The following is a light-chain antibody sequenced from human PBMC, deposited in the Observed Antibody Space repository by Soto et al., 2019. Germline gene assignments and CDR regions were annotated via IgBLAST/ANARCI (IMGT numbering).Light chain of an antibody. V-gene: IGLV1-40*01. CDR1: SSNIGAGYD. J-gene: IGLJ2*01. Sequence: QAVVTQPPSVSGAPGQRVTISCTGSSSNIGAGYDVHWYQQLPGTAPKLLIYGNNNRPSGVPDRFFGSKSGTSASLAITGLQAEDEADYYCQSHDSSLNSWVFGGGTKLTVL. CDR3: QSHDSSLNSWV. CDR2: GNN.